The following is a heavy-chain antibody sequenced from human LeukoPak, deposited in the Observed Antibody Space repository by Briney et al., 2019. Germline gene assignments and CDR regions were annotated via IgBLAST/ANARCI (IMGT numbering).Heavy chain of an antibody. D-gene: IGHD2-15*01. CDR2: TYSGGNT. CDR1: GLSVSSTH. V-gene: IGHV3-66*01. CDR3: AREDCSGGSCYGRTNWLDP. J-gene: IGHJ5*02. Sequence: PGGSLRLSCAASGLSVSSTHMSWVRQAPGKGLEWVSLTYSGGNTYYAESVKGRFSISRDSSKNTLYVQMSNLRVEDTAVYYCAREDCSGGSCYGRTNWLDPWGQGTLVTVSS.